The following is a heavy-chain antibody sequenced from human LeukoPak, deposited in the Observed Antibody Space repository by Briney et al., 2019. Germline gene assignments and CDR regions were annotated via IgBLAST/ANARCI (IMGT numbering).Heavy chain of an antibody. Sequence: ASVKVSCKASGYTFTIYGISWVRQAPGQGLEWMGWISAYNGNTNYAQKLQGRVTMTTDTSTSTAYMELRSLRSDDTAVYYCARVTYYYDSSGYYYSNDYWGQGTLVTVSS. V-gene: IGHV1-18*01. CDR3: ARVTYYYDSSGYYYSNDY. J-gene: IGHJ4*02. D-gene: IGHD3-22*01. CDR2: ISAYNGNT. CDR1: GYTFTIYG.